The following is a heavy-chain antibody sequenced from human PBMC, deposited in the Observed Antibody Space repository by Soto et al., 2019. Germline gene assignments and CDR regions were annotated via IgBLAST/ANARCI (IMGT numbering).Heavy chain of an antibody. Sequence: SVKVSCKASGGTFSSYAISWVRQAPGQGLEWMGGIIPIFGTANYAQKFQGRVTITADESTSTAYMELSSLRSEDTAVYYCARSTVLRFLEWLLLPYDYWGQGTLVTVYS. CDR2: IIPIFGTA. CDR3: ARSTVLRFLEWLLLPYDY. CDR1: GGTFSSYA. V-gene: IGHV1-69*13. D-gene: IGHD3-3*01. J-gene: IGHJ4*02.